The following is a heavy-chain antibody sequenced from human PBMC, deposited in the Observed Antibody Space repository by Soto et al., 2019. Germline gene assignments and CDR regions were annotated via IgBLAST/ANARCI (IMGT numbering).Heavy chain of an antibody. J-gene: IGHJ6*02. CDR3: ASDKVAATPSYSGMDV. Sequence: QVQLVESGGGVVQPGRSLRLSCAASGFPFSSYAMHWVRQAPGKGLEGVAIISYDGSNKYYADSVKGRCTISRDNSKNTLYMQMHSLRAEDAAVYYCASDKVAATPSYSGMDVWGQGTTVTVSS. V-gene: IGHV3-30-3*01. CDR2: ISYDGSNK. D-gene: IGHD2-15*01. CDR1: GFPFSSYA.